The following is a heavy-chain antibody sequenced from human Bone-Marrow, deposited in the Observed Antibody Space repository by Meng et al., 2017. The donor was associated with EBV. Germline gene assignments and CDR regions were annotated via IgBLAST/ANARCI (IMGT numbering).Heavy chain of an antibody. CDR3: ARGLVGATTGLIDY. Sequence: QVLLQHWGAGLLKPSRTLSLTGAFYGGSFSGYYWTWIRQPPGKGLEWIGEINHTGNTNYNPSLKSRVTISVDRSKNQFSLKMKSVTAADTAVYYCARGLVGATTGLIDYWGQRALVTVSS. D-gene: IGHD1-26*01. CDR2: INHTGNT. V-gene: IGHV4-34*01. J-gene: IGHJ4*02. CDR1: GGSFSGYY.